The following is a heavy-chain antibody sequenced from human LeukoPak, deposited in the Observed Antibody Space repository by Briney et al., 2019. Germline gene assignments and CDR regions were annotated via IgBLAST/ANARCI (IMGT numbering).Heavy chain of an antibody. CDR3: ATYYVGRGGSGY. J-gene: IGHJ4*02. Sequence: SETLSLTCTVSGASISSGAYHWRGIRQAPGKGLEWIGQNGKSDDNPSLKSRVTISVDTSKNQLSLRLTSVTTADTALYFCATYYVGRGGSGYWGQGTLVTVSS. CDR2: NGKS. D-gene: IGHD3-10*02. V-gene: IGHV4-30-4*01. CDR1: GASISSGAYH.